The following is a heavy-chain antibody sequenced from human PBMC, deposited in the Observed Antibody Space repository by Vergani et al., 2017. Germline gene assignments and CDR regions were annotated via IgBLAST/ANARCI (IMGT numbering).Heavy chain of an antibody. CDR3: AGTGSSFAYDY. CDR1: GFTFSSYA. D-gene: IGHD6-6*01. J-gene: IGHJ4*02. CDR2: ISGSGGST. V-gene: IGHV3-23*01. Sequence: EVQLLESGGGLVQPGGSLRLSCAASGFTFSSYAMSWVRQAPGKGLEWVSAISGSGGSTYYNPSLKSRVTISVDTSKNQFSLKLSSVTAADTAVYYCAGTGSSFAYDYWGQGTLVTVSS.